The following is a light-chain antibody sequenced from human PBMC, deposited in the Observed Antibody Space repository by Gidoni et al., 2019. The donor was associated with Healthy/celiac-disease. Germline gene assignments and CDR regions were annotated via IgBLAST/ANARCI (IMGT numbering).Light chain of an antibody. CDR3: SSYTSSSVWV. V-gene: IGLV2-14*03. CDR2: DVS. J-gene: IGLJ3*02. Sequence: QPARTQPASVSGSPGQPITISCTGTSSDVGGYNYVSWYQQHPGQAPKLIIYDVSNRPSGVSNRFSGSKSGNTASLTISGLQAEDEADYYCSSYTSSSVWVFGGGTKLTVL. CDR1: SSDVGGYNY.